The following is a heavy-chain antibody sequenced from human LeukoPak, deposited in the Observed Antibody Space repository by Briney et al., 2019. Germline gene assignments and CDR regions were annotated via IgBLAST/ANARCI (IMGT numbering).Heavy chain of an antibody. D-gene: IGHD3-10*01. CDR3: ARTHMVRGVITLDY. V-gene: IGHV4-34*01. CDR2: IYYSGST. Sequence: PSETLSLTCAVYGGSFSGYYWSWIRQPPGKGLEWIGSIYYSGSTYYNPSLKSRVTISVDTSKNQFSLKLSSVTAADTAVYYCARTHMVRGVITLDYWGQGTLVTVSS. J-gene: IGHJ4*02. CDR1: GGSFSGYY.